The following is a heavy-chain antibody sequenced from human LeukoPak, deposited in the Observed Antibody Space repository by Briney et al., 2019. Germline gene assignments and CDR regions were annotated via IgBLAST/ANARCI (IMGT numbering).Heavy chain of an antibody. D-gene: IGHD3-22*01. V-gene: IGHV3-11*04. CDR3: ARATTYDSSGYYYALDFDY. CDR1: GFTFSDYY. J-gene: IGHJ4*02. Sequence: PGGSLRLSCAASGFTFSDYYMSWIRQAPGKGLEWISYITGSDSTIYYADSVKGRFAISRDNAKNSLYLQMNSLRAEDTAVYYCARATTYDSSGYYYALDFDYWGQGTLVTVSS. CDR2: ITGSDSTI.